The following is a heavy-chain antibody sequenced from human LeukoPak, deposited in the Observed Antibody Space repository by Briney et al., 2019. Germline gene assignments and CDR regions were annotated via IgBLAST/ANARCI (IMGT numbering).Heavy chain of an antibody. CDR2: ISGSGGST. CDR1: GFTFSRYG. V-gene: IGHV3-23*01. CDR3: ASQLERAGGVYYFDY. Sequence: QSGGSLRLSCAASGFTFSRYGMSWVRQAPGKGLEWVSAISGSGGSTYYADSVKGRFTISRDNSKNTLYLQINSLRAEDTAVYYCASQLERAGGVYYFDYWGQGTLVTVSS. J-gene: IGHJ4*02. D-gene: IGHD1-1*01.